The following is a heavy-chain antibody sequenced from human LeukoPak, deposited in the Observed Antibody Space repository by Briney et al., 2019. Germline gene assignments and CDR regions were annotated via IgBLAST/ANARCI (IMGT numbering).Heavy chain of an antibody. V-gene: IGHV4-39*07. CDR2: IYYSGST. Sequence: NPSETLSLTCTVSGGSISGYYWGWIRQPPGKGLEWIGSIYYSGSTYYNPSLKSRVTISVDTSKNQFSLKLSSVTAADTAVYYCASLDTGVDTAILFDYWGQGTLVTVSS. CDR3: ASLDTGVDTAILFDY. CDR1: GGSISGYY. J-gene: IGHJ4*02. D-gene: IGHD5-18*01.